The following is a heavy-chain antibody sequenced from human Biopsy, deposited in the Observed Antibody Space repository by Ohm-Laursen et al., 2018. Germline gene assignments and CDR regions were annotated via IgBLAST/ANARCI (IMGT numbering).Heavy chain of an antibody. J-gene: IGHJ6*02. CDR3: ARSPGRDRMDV. D-gene: IGHD1-14*01. CDR2: ISWNSGSI. Sequence: SLRLSCAASGFTFQDHAMHWVQQAPGKGLEWVSGISWNSGSINYAVSVQGRFTISRDNDKNSLYLQMNSLRAEDTAVYHCARSPGRDRMDVWGQGTTVIVSS. V-gene: IGHV3-9*01. CDR1: GFTFQDHA.